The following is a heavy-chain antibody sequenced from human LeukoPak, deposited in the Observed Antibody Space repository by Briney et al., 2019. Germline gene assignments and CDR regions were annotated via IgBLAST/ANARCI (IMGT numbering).Heavy chain of an antibody. CDR2: IHYSGST. CDR3: ARQWIQPWLSWFDP. Sequence: SETLSLTCTVPGGSISSSNYYWGWIRPPPGKGLEWIGSIHYSGSTHYSPSLKSRVTISVDTSKNQFSLKLTSVTAADTAVYYCARQWIQPWLSWFDPWGQGTLVTVSS. CDR1: GGSISSSNYY. J-gene: IGHJ5*02. D-gene: IGHD5-18*01. V-gene: IGHV4-39*01.